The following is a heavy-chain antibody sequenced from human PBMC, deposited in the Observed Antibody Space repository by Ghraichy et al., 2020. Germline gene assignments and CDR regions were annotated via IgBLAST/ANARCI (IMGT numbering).Heavy chain of an antibody. CDR3: AKGFLGMTTVTTGFGDWFTP. V-gene: IGHV3-30*02. D-gene: IGHD4-17*01. Sequence: GGSLRLSCAASGFTFSSYGMHWVRQAPGKGLEWVAFIRYDGSNKYYADSVKGRFTISRDNSKNTLYLQMNSLRAEDTAVYYCAKGFLGMTTVTTGFGDWFTPWGQGTLVTFSS. J-gene: IGHJ5*02. CDR1: GFTFSSYG. CDR2: IRYDGSNK.